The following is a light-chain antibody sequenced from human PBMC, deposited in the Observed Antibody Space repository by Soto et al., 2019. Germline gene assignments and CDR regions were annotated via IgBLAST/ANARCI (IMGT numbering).Light chain of an antibody. V-gene: IGKV3-20*01. CDR2: GAS. Sequence: ESVLTQSPGTLSLSPGEKATLSCRASQSVSSSYLAWYQQKPGQAPRLLIYGASSRATGIPDRFSGSGSGTDFTLTVSRLEPEDFAVYYCQQFGCSSWTFGQGTKVDIK. J-gene: IGKJ1*01. CDR1: QSVSSSY. CDR3: QQFGCSSWT.